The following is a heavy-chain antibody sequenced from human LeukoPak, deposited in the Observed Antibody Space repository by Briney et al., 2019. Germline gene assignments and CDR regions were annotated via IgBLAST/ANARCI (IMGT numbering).Heavy chain of an antibody. CDR3: ATAMGSSASTAYFAY. CDR1: GYNFSSYA. Sequence: GGSLRLSCGVSGYNFSSYAINWVRQPPGKGLEWLSDISNDGSYIFYTDSVKGRFTTSRDNSRNTVYLQMNGLRVEDTAVYYCATAMGSSASTAYFAYWGQGTLVTVSS. D-gene: IGHD6-6*01. CDR2: ISNDGSYI. V-gene: IGHV3-23*01. J-gene: IGHJ4*02.